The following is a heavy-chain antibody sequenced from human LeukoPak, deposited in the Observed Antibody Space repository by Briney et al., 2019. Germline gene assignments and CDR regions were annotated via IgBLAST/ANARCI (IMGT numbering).Heavy chain of an antibody. Sequence: PSETLSLTSTVSGGSISSYYWSWIRQPPREGLEWIGYVYYSGSTSYNTSLKSRVTISVDTSMNKFSLKLTSVSAAYTAVYYCAGGPSDYYFGMDVWGQGTTVTVSS. J-gene: IGHJ6*02. CDR1: GGSISSYY. CDR2: VYYSGST. V-gene: IGHV4-59*08. CDR3: AGGPSDYYFGMDV.